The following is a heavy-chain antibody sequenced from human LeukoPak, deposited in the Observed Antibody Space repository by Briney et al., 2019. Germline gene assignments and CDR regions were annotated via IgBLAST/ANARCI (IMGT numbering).Heavy chain of an antibody. V-gene: IGHV4-59*01. J-gene: IGHJ6*02. CDR3: ARDPSSRITMVRGVITDYYYYGMDV. Sequence: SETLSLTCTVSGGSISSYYWSWIRQPPGKGLEWIGYIYYSGSTNYNPSLKSRVTISVDTSKNQFSLKLSSVTAADTAVYYCARDPSSRITMVRGVITDYYYYGMDVWGQGTTVTVSS. D-gene: IGHD3-10*01. CDR2: IYYSGST. CDR1: GGSISSYY.